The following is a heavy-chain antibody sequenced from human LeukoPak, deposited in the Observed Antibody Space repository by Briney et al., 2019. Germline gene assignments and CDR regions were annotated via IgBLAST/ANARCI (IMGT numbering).Heavy chain of an antibody. CDR2: ISGSGGST. J-gene: IGHJ4*02. CDR1: GFTFSSYA. CDR3: AKDQYYYDSSGYFDY. Sequence: GGSLRLSCAASGFTFSSYAMSWVRQAPGKGLEWVSAISGSGGSTCYADSVKGRFTISRDNSKNTLYLQMNSLRAEDTAVYYCAKDQYYYDSSGYFDYWGQGTLVTVSS. V-gene: IGHV3-23*01. D-gene: IGHD3-22*01.